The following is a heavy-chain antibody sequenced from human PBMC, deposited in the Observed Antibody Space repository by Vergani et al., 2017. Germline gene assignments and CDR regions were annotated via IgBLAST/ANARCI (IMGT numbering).Heavy chain of an antibody. CDR2: ISYDGSNK. J-gene: IGHJ3*02. D-gene: IGHD5-18*01. V-gene: IGHV3-30*18. Sequence: VQLVESGGGLIQPGGSLRLSCAASGFTFSSYGMHWVRQAPGKGLEWVAVISYDGSNKYYADSVKGRFTISRDNSKNTLYLQMNSLRAEDTAVYYCAKQLWRHTDAFDIWGQGTMVTVSS. CDR3: AKQLWRHTDAFDI. CDR1: GFTFSSYG.